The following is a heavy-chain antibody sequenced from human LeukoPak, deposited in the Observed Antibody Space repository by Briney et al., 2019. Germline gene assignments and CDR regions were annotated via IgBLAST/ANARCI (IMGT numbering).Heavy chain of an antibody. CDR3: AKAIVVVPAAISN. D-gene: IGHD2-2*01. V-gene: IGHV3-23*01. CDR2: ISGSGGST. Sequence: PGGSLRLSCAASGFTFSSYAMSWVRQAPGKGLEWISAISGSGGSTYYADSVKGRFTISRDNSKNTLYLQMNSLRAEDTAVYYCAKAIVVVPAAISNWGQGTLVTVSS. CDR1: GFTFSSYA. J-gene: IGHJ4*02.